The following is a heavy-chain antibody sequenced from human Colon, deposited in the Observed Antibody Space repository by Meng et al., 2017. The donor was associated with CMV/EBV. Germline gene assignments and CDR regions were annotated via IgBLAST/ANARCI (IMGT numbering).Heavy chain of an antibody. J-gene: IGHJ4*02. Sequence: ASVKVSCKASGYSFTTYGISWVRQAPGQGLEWMAWISTYNGNTDYAQKFQGRVTLTTDASTTTTYMELRGLRSDDTALYYCARVQSSGFGGDFWGQGTLVTVSS. V-gene: IGHV1-18*01. D-gene: IGHD3-10*01. CDR2: ISTYNGNT. CDR1: GYSFTTYG. CDR3: ARVQSSGFGGDF.